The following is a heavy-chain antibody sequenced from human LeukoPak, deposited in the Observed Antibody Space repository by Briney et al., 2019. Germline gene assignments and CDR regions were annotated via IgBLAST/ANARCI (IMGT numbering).Heavy chain of an antibody. Sequence: SETLSLTCTVSGGSISSSSYYWGWISQPPGKGLAWIGSIYYSGSTYYNPSLKSRVTISVDTSKNQFSLKLSSVTAADTAVYYCARVGRYSGSYGLDYWGQGTLVTVSS. V-gene: IGHV4-39*01. D-gene: IGHD1-26*01. CDR2: IYYSGST. CDR1: GGSISSSSYY. J-gene: IGHJ4*02. CDR3: ARVGRYSGSYGLDY.